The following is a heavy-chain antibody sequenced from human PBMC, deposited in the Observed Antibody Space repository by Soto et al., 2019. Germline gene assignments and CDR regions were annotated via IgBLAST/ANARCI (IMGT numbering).Heavy chain of an antibody. CDR2: ISYDGSNK. Sequence: ESGGGVVQPGRSLRLSCAASGFTFSSYAMHWVRQAPGKGLEWVAVISYDGSNKYYADSVKGRFTISRDNSKNTLYLQMNSLRAEDTAVYYCARSYSSGWYDGMDVWGQGTTVTVSS. D-gene: IGHD6-19*01. J-gene: IGHJ6*02. CDR3: ARSYSSGWYDGMDV. CDR1: GFTFSSYA. V-gene: IGHV3-30-3*01.